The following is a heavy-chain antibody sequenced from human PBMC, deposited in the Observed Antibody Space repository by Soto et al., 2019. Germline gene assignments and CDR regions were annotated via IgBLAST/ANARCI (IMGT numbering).Heavy chain of an antibody. D-gene: IGHD6-6*01. Sequence: EVQLVESGGGLVKPGGSLRLSCAASGFTFSSYSMSWVRQAPGKGLEWVSSISSSSSYIYYADSVKGRFTISRDNAKNSLYLQMNSLRAEDTAVYYCARGSIAGGGFDYWGQGTLVTVSS. J-gene: IGHJ4*02. CDR1: GFTFSSYS. CDR3: ARGSIAGGGFDY. CDR2: ISSSSSYI. V-gene: IGHV3-21*01.